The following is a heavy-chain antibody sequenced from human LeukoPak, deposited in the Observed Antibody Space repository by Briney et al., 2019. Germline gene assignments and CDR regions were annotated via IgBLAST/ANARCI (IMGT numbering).Heavy chain of an antibody. Sequence: PGGSLRLSCAAPGFTFNNYAMSWVRQAPGKGLEWVSGISSGGTTHYADSVKGRFTFSRDNSKSTLYLQMNSLRVEDTAVYYCAKELGAAGEPYFDDWGQGTLVTVSS. V-gene: IGHV3-23*01. J-gene: IGHJ4*02. CDR1: GFTFNNYA. CDR2: ISSGGTT. CDR3: AKELGAAGEPYFDD. D-gene: IGHD6-13*01.